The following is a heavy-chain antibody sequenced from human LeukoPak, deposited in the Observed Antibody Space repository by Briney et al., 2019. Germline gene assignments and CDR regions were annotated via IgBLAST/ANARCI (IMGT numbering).Heavy chain of an antibody. J-gene: IGHJ6*03. Sequence: PGGSLRLSCAASGFTFSSYWMSWVRQAPGKGLEWAANIKQDGSEKYYVDSVKGRFTISRDNAKNSLYLQMNSLRAEDTAVYYCASSGSHIIGYFYYYMDVWGKGTTVTVFS. CDR1: GFTFSSYW. CDR2: IKQDGSEK. CDR3: ASSGSHIIGYFYYYMDV. V-gene: IGHV3-7*01. D-gene: IGHD3-10*01.